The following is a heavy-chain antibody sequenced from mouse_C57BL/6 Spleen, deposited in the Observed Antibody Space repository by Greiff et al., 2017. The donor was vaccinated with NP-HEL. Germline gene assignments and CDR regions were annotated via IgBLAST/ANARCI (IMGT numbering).Heavy chain of an antibody. D-gene: IGHD2-4*01. Sequence: QVQLQQPGAELVKPGASVKLSCKASGYTFTSYWMHWVKQRPGHGLEWIGMIHPNSGSTNYNEKFKSKATLTVDKSSSTAYMQLSSLTSEDSAVYYGARGYYDYDVGGFAYWGQGTLVTVSA. V-gene: IGHV1-64*01. J-gene: IGHJ3*01. CDR1: GYTFTSYW. CDR2: IHPNSGST. CDR3: ARGYYDYDVGGFAY.